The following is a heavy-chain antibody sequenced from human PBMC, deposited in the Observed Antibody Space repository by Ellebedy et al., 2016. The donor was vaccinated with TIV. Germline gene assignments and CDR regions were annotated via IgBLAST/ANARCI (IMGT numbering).Heavy chain of an antibody. V-gene: IGHV4-59*01. D-gene: IGHD6-13*01. Sequence: MPSETLSLTCTVSGGPLNSYFWSWIRQPPGKGLEWIGYISYSGSTNYNPSLKSPVTISVDTSKNQFSLRLSSVTAADTAVYYCARVVWQQPVSYAFDIWGQGKMVTVSS. CDR2: ISYSGST. J-gene: IGHJ3*02. CDR3: ARVVWQQPVSYAFDI. CDR1: GGPLNSYF.